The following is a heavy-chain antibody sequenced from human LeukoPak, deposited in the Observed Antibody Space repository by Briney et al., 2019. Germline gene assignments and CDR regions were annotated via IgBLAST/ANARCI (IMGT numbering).Heavy chain of an antibody. Sequence: SETLSLTCTVSGGSISSSSYYWSWIRQPPGKGLEWIGYIFYSGSTNYNPSLESRVTMSVDTSKNQFSLKLRSVTAADTAVYYCARPGVGSGCYGAFDIWGQGTLVIVSS. CDR3: ARPGVGSGCYGAFDI. D-gene: IGHD2-2*01. J-gene: IGHJ3*02. V-gene: IGHV4-61*05. CDR1: GGSISSSSYY. CDR2: IFYSGST.